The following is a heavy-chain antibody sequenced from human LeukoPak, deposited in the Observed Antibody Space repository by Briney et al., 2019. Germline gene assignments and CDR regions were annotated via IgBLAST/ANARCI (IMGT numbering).Heavy chain of an antibody. CDR3: ARVRLDYDSSGWDY. Sequence: GGSLRLSCAASGFTVSSNYMTWVRQAPGQGLEWVSVIYSSGSTYYADSVKGRFTISRDNSKKTLYLQMNSLRAEDTAVCYCARVRLDYDSSGWDYWGQGTLVSVSS. J-gene: IGHJ4*02. V-gene: IGHV3-66*02. CDR2: IYSSGST. CDR1: GFTVSSNY. D-gene: IGHD3-22*01.